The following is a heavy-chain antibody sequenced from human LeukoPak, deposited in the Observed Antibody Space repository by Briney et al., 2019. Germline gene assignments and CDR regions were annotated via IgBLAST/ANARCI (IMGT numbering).Heavy chain of an antibody. CDR2: ISGSGSST. CDR3: AKDGGYCSSPAACDPNWFDP. Sequence: GASLRLSCAASGFTFSSYAMSWVRQAPGKGLEWVSAISGSGSSTYYADSVKGRFTISRDNSKNTLYLQMNSLRAEDTAVYYCAKDGGYCSSPAACDPNWFDPWGQGTLVTVSS. V-gene: IGHV3-23*01. CDR1: GFTFSSYA. J-gene: IGHJ5*02. D-gene: IGHD2-2*01.